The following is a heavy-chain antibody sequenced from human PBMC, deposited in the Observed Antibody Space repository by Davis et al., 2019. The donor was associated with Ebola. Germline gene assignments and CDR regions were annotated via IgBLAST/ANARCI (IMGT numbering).Heavy chain of an antibody. Sequence: GGSLRLSCAASGFTFSSNSMNWVRQAPGKGLEWVSFISSSSNYIYYADSVKGRFTVSRDNAKNSLYLQMNSLRAEDTAVYYCVRDPALVVTGGGWFFGLWGQGTPVTVSS. D-gene: IGHD2-21*02. CDR3: VRDPALVVTGGGWFFGL. CDR1: GFTFSSNS. V-gene: IGHV3-21*01. J-gene: IGHJ4*02. CDR2: ISSSSNYI.